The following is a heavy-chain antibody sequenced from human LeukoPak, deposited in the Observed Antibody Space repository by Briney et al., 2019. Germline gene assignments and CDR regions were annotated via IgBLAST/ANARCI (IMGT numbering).Heavy chain of an antibody. V-gene: IGHV3-21*04. CDR3: AKANLNYYYDSSGYYSYFDY. CDR2: ISSSSSYI. J-gene: IGHJ4*02. D-gene: IGHD3-22*01. CDR1: GFTFSSYS. Sequence: GGSLRLSCAASGFTFSSYSMNWVRQAPGKGLEWVSSISSSSSYIYYADSVKGRFTISRDNAKNSLYLQMNSLRAEDTALYYCAKANLNYYYDSSGYYSYFDYWGQGTLVTVSS.